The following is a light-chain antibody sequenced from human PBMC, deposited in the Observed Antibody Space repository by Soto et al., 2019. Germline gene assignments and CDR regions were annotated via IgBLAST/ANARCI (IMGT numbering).Light chain of an antibody. CDR3: QQYNKWPRT. Sequence: EIVLSQSPDTLSVSPGERVTLSCWASQSVSINLAWYQQTPGQSPRLLIYGASYRATGIPARFSGGGSGTNFTFNISSLQSEDFALYSCQQYNKWPRTFGQGTKVDIK. J-gene: IGKJ1*01. CDR1: QSVSIN. CDR2: GAS. V-gene: IGKV3-15*01.